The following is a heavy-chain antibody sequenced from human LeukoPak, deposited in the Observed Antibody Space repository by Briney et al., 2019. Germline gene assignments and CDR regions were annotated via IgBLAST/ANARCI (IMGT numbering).Heavy chain of an antibody. CDR1: GYTFTAYY. V-gene: IGHV1-2*02. CDR3: ARTHSSGYYVFDY. Sequence: ASVKVSCKASGYTFTAYYMHWVRQAPGQGLEWMGWINPNSGGTNYAQKFQGRVTMTRDTSISTAYMELSRLRSDDTAVYYCARTHSSGYYVFDYWGQGTLVTVSS. D-gene: IGHD3-22*01. J-gene: IGHJ4*02. CDR2: INPNSGGT.